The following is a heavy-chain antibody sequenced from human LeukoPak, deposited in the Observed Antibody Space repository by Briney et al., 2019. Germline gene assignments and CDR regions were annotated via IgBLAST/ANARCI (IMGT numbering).Heavy chain of an antibody. CDR2: ISAYNGNT. J-gene: IGHJ6*02. Sequence: ASVKVSCKASGYTFTSYGISWVRQAPGQGLEWMGWISAYNGNTNYAQKLQGRVTMTTDTSTSTAYMELRSLRSDDTAVYYCARLVVEDIVVVVAFLSYPLGGMDVWGQGTTVTVSS. CDR1: GYTFTSYG. D-gene: IGHD2-15*01. CDR3: ARLVVEDIVVVVAFLSYPLGGMDV. V-gene: IGHV1-18*01.